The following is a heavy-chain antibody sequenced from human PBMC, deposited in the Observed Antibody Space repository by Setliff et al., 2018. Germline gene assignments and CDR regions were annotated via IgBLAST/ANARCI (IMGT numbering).Heavy chain of an antibody. J-gene: IGHJ4*02. CDR3: AASRAYTGAVEEWFLPKTLDF. Sequence: KPSETLSLTCSVSGMSITSYYWSWIRQSPGRGLEWIGDIYYTGSTTYSPSLKSRVTISPDTSKNQFHLTVNSVTAADTAVYYCAASRAYTGAVEEWFLPKTLDFWGQGSPVTVSS. D-gene: IGHD3-10*01. V-gene: IGHV4-59*01. CDR1: GMSITSYY. CDR2: IYYTGST.